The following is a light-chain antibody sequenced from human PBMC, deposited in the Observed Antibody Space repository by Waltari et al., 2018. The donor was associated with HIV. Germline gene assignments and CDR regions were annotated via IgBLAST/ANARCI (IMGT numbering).Light chain of an antibody. CDR2: AAS. CDR1: QGINKY. V-gene: IGKV1-16*01. CDR3: HQCNNYPHP. Sequence: DIQLTQAPSSLSASVGDRVTLTCRASQGINKYLSWFEQKPGKATKSLIYAASTLQSGVPSRFSGSGFGRDFTLAISCLQPEDSATYFCHQCNNYPHPCGGGTKVEIK. J-gene: IGKJ4*01.